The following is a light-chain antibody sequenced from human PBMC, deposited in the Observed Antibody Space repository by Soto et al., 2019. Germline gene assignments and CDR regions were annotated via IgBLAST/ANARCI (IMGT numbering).Light chain of an antibody. CDR1: RRIYNY. CDR2: GAY. Sequence: IQMTQSPSSLSASVGDRVTITCRASRRIYNYLHWYQQKPGKAPKLLVFGAYTLYNGVPSMFRGSTSGSCFTDYSLTITSLQPEDFATYYCQHTYDTPAFGGGTTLQFK. V-gene: IGKV1-39*01. CDR3: QHTYDTPA. J-gene: IGKJ4*01.